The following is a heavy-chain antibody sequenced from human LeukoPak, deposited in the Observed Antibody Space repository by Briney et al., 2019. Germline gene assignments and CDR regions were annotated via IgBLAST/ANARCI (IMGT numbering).Heavy chain of an antibody. CDR1: GFTFSDYY. D-gene: IGHD6-19*01. Sequence: GGSLRLSCAASGFTFSDYYMSWIRQAPGKGLEWVSSIVGGDGGTYYADSVKGRFIISRDNSKNTLYVQMNSLRAEDTAVYYCARGAVYYMDIWGKGTTVTISS. CDR3: ARGAVYYMDI. J-gene: IGHJ6*03. CDR2: IVGGDGGT. V-gene: IGHV3-23*01.